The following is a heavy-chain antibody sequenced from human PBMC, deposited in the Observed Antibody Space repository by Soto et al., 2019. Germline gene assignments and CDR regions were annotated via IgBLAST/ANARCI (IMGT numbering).Heavy chain of an antibody. CDR3: ANRVYHGDFDD. CDR2: ISNSGGGT. CDR1: GLTFSSYA. Sequence: GGSLRLSCAASGLTFSSYAMSWVRQAPGKGLEWVSAISNSGGGTYYADSVKGRFTLSRDNSKNTLYLQMNSLRADDTAVYYCANRVYHGDFDDWGQGTLVTVSS. J-gene: IGHJ4*02. D-gene: IGHD2-2*01. V-gene: IGHV3-23*01.